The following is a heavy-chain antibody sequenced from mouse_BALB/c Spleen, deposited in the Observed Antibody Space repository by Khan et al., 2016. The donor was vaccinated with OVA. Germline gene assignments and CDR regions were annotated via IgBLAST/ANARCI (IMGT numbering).Heavy chain of an antibody. CDR1: GFTFSSYS. Sequence: EVELVESGGDLVKPGGSLKLSCAASGFTFSSYSMSWVRQIPDKRLEWVATMSSGGDYTYYPDSVKGRFTISRDNDKNTLYLQMSSLKSEDTAMYYWASHLTGSFAYWGQGTLVTVSA. CDR3: ASHLTGSFAY. D-gene: IGHD4-1*01. J-gene: IGHJ3*01. CDR2: MSSGGDYT. V-gene: IGHV5-6*01.